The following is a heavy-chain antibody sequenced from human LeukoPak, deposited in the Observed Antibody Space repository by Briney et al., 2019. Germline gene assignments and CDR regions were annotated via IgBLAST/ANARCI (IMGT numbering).Heavy chain of an antibody. CDR2: IYYSGST. Sequence: MSSETLSLTCTVSGVSISSYYWSWLRQPPGKGLEWIGYIYYSGSTNYNPSLKSRVTISVDTSKNQFSLKLSSVTAADTAVYYCARTDGYNTAFDYWGQGTLVTVSS. CDR3: ARTDGYNTAFDY. V-gene: IGHV4-59*01. CDR1: GVSISSYY. J-gene: IGHJ4*02. D-gene: IGHD5-24*01.